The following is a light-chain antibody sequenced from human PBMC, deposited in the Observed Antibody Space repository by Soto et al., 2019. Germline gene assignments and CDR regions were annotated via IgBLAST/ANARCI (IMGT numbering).Light chain of an antibody. Sequence: EIVMTQSPATLSVSPGERATLSCRASQSVSSNLAWYQQKPGQAPRLLIYCASTRATGIPARFSGSGSGTEFTLTISSLQSEDCAVYYGQQYNKWPRTFGQGNKVEIK. CDR2: CAS. J-gene: IGKJ1*01. CDR1: QSVSSN. V-gene: IGKV3-15*01. CDR3: QQYNKWPRT.